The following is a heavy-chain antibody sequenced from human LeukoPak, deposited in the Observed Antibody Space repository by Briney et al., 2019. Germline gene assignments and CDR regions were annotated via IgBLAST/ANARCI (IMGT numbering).Heavy chain of an antibody. CDR3: PKDGEYDYVWGSYRSSWYYFDY. CDR2: ISGSGGST. D-gene: IGHD3-16*02. Sequence: GRSLRLSCAASGFTFSSYAMGWVRQAPGKGLEWVSAISGSGGSTYYADSVKGRFTISRDNAKNTLYLQMNSLRAEDTAVYYCPKDGEYDYVWGSYRSSWYYFDYWGQGTLVTVSS. CDR1: GFTFSSYA. J-gene: IGHJ4*02. V-gene: IGHV3-23*01.